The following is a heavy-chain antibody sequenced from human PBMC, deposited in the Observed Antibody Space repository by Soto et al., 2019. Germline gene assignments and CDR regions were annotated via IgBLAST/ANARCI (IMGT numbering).Heavy chain of an antibody. D-gene: IGHD6-6*01. CDR2: MNPNSGNT. CDR1: GYTFTSYD. CDR3: ARYLAARQYYYYGMDV. J-gene: IGHJ6*02. Sequence: GASVKVSCKASGYTFTSYDINWVRQATGQGLEWMGWMNPNSGNTGYAQKFQGRVTMTRNTSISIAYMELSSLRSEDTAVYYCARYLAARQYYYYGMDVWGQGTTVTVSS. V-gene: IGHV1-8*01.